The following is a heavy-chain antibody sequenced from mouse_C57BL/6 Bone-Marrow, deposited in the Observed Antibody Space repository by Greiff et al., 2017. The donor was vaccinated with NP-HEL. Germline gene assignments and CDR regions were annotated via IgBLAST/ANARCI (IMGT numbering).Heavy chain of an antibody. CDR2: ISSGGDNT. J-gene: IGHJ3*01. Sequence: DVQLVESGEGLVKPGGSLKLSCAASGFTFSSYSMSWVRQTPEKRLEWVAYISSGGDNTYYSDTVKGRFTIARDNARNTLYLQMSSLKSEDTAMYYSTRDGNDGAMDYWGQGTLVTVSA. D-gene: IGHD2-3*01. CDR1: GFTFSSYS. CDR3: TRDGNDGAMDY. V-gene: IGHV5-9-1*02.